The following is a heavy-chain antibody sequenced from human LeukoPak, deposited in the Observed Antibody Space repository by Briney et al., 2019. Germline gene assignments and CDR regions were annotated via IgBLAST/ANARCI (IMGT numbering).Heavy chain of an antibody. D-gene: IGHD3-9*01. V-gene: IGHV1-2*02. CDR3: ARGVYLYYDILTDFDY. Sequence: GASVKVSCKASGYTFTGYYMHWVRQAPGQGLEWMGWINPNSGGTNYAQKFQGRVTMTRDTSISTAYMELSRLRSDDTAVYYCARGVYLYYDILTDFDYWGQGTLVTVSS. CDR2: INPNSGGT. CDR1: GYTFTGYY. J-gene: IGHJ4*02.